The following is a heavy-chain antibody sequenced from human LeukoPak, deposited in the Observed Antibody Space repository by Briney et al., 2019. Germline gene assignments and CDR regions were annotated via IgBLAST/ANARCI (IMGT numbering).Heavy chain of an antibody. CDR3: VTRPPSDNYFAVFDY. J-gene: IGHJ4*02. D-gene: IGHD5-24*01. V-gene: IGHV3-23*01. CDR2: TTNSGGST. Sequence: GGSLRLSCAASGLSFNRHAMNWVRQAPGKGLEWVSGTTNSGGSTYYAESVKGRFTISRDNSKNTLYLQMNSLRVEDTAVYYCVTRPPSDNYFAVFDYWGQGTLVTVSS. CDR1: GLSFNRHA.